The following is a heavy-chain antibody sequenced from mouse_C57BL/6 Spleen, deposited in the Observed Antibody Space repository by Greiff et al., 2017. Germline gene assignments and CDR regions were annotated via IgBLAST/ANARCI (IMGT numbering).Heavy chain of an antibody. J-gene: IGHJ3*01. CDR3: ARLVLLYPTFAY. Sequence: EVKLQEPGPELVKPGASVKIPCKASGYTFTDYNMDWVKQSHGKSLEWIGDINPNNGGTNYNKKFKGKATLTVDKSSSTAYMEPRSLTSEDSAVYDCARLVLLYPTFAYWGEGTLSLSLQ. V-gene: IGHV1-18*01. CDR1: GYTFTDYN. D-gene: IGHD1-1*01. CDR2: INPNNGGT.